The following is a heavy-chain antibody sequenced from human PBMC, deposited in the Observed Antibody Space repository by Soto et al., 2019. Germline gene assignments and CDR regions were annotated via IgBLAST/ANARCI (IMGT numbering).Heavy chain of an antibody. J-gene: IGHJ6*02. D-gene: IGHD3-22*01. CDR1: GYSFTSYW. CDR3: ARRGWLLYDYFYGLDV. V-gene: IGHV5-10-1*01. CDR2: IDPSNSYT. Sequence: LAVSCKGSGYSFTSYWISWVSQMPGKGLEWMGRIDPSNSYTNYSPSFQGHVTISADKSISTAYLQWSSLKASDTAMYYCARRGWLLYDYFYGLDVWGQGTTVTVSS.